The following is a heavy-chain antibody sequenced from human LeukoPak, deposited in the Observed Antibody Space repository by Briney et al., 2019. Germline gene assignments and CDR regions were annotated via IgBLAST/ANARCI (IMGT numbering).Heavy chain of an antibody. CDR2: ISSDESST. J-gene: IGHJ6*02. CDR1: GFTFSNYW. Sequence: PGGSLRLSCAASGFTFSNYWMHWVRQAPGKGLVWVSRISSDESSTTYADSVKGRFTISRDNVKNSLYLQMNSLKPEDTALYYCAKDVGATLSYGMDAWGQGTTVTVSS. V-gene: IGHV3-74*01. D-gene: IGHD1-26*01. CDR3: AKDVGATLSYGMDA.